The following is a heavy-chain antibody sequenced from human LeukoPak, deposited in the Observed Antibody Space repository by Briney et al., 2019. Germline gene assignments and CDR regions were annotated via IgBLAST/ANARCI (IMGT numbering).Heavy chain of an antibody. J-gene: IGHJ4*02. CDR2: IYYSGST. D-gene: IGHD1-14*01. CDR3: ARLLYPRSTGPLDY. CDR1: GGSISSSYSY. Sequence: SETLSLTCTVSGGSISSSYSYWGWIRQPPGKGLEWIGNIYYSGSTYYSPSLTSRVTVSVDTSENQFSLKLSSVTAADTAVYYCARLLYPRSTGPLDYWGQGTLVTVSS. V-gene: IGHV4-39*07.